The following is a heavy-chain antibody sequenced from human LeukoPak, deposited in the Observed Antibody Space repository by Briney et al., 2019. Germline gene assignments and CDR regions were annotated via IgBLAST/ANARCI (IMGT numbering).Heavy chain of an antibody. V-gene: IGHV3-23*01. Sequence: GGSLRLSCAASGFTFSSYAMSWVRQAPGEGLEWVSTVSGSGGNTYYADSVKGRFTISRDNTKNTLYLQMNSLRAEDTAVYYCVREPPVAAVGRSWFDPWGQGTLVTVSS. D-gene: IGHD6-13*01. J-gene: IGHJ5*02. CDR3: VREPPVAAVGRSWFDP. CDR2: VSGSGGNT. CDR1: GFTFSSYA.